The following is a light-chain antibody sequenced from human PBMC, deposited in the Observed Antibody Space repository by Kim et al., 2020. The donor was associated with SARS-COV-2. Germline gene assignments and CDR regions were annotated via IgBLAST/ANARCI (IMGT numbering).Light chain of an antibody. V-gene: IGLV3-1*01. J-gene: IGLJ1*01. CDR3: QAWDSSTEV. CDR1: KVGDKY. CDR2: QDS. Sequence: VAPGQTDVITCSGDKVGDKYACWYQQKPGQSPVLVIYQDSKRPSGIPERFSGSNSGNTATLTISGTQAMDEADYYCQAWDSSTEVFGTGTKVTVL.